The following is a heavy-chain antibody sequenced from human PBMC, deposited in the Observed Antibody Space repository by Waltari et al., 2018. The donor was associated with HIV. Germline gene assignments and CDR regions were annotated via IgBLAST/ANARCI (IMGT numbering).Heavy chain of an antibody. V-gene: IGHV3-30*18. CDR3: AKGAVTKGRYTMDT. J-gene: IGHJ6*02. D-gene: IGHD4-17*01. CDR1: KFTFSAYV. CDR2: MAHDGTNR. Sequence: LVESGGGVVRPGRSLRLSCVASKFTFSAYVMHWVRQAPGKGRVGVAGMAHDGTNRDHADSGKGRFSISRDNSKNTLYLQMNSLTTEDTAIYYCAKGAVTKGRYTMDTWGQGTTVTVSS.